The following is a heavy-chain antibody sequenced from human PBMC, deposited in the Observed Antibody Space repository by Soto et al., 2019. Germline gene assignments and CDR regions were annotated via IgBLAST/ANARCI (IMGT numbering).Heavy chain of an antibody. D-gene: IGHD3-10*01. J-gene: IGHJ5*01. CDR3: AHILRGSGSYTGDRFDS. V-gene: IGHV2-5*02. CDR1: GFSLSSNGGG. Sequence: QITLKESGPTLVKPTQTLTLTCSFSGFSLSSNGGGVGWIRQPPGKALEFLALVFWDDDKRYSPSLRSRVTITQDTSKNQVVLTMTNMDPVDTARYYCAHILRGSGSYTGDRFDSWGQGTLVIVSS. CDR2: VFWDDDK.